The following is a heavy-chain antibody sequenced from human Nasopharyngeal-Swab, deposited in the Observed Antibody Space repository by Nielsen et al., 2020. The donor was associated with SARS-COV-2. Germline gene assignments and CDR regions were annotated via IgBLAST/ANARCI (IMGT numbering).Heavy chain of an antibody. D-gene: IGHD3-22*01. CDR1: GYTFTGHY. CDR2: INPNSGGT. J-gene: IGHJ4*02. CDR3: ARYYYDSSGYTYYFDY. V-gene: IGHV1-2*06. Sequence: ASVKVSCKASGYTFTGHYTHWVRQAPGQGLEWMGRINPNSGGTNYAQKFQGRVTMTRDTSISTAYMELSRLRSDDTAVYYCARYYYDSSGYTYYFDYWGQGTLVTVSS.